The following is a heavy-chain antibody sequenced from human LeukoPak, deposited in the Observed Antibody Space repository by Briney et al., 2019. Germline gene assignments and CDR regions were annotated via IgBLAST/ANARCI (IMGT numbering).Heavy chain of an antibody. CDR1: GFTFSDYY. V-gene: IGHV3-11*01. J-gene: IGHJ5*02. Sequence: GGSLRLSCAASGFTFSDYYMSWIRQAPGKGLEWVSYISSSGSTIYYADSVKGRFTISRDNAKNSLYLQMNSLRAEDTAVYYCARVCRIAEVIVGFDPWGQGTLVTVSS. D-gene: IGHD6-13*01. CDR2: ISSSGSTI. CDR3: ARVCRIAEVIVGFDP.